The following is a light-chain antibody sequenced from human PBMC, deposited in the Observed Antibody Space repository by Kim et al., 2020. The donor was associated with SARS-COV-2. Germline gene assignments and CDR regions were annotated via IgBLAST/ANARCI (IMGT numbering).Light chain of an antibody. CDR1: KLGDKY. CDR3: QAWDSSTVV. Sequence: SSELTQPPSVSVSPGQTASITCSGDKLGDKYACWYQQKPGQSPVLVIYQDSKRPSGIPERFSSSNSGNTATLTISGTQAMDEADYYCQAWDSSTVVFGTGTKVTVL. J-gene: IGLJ1*01. V-gene: IGLV3-1*01. CDR2: QDS.